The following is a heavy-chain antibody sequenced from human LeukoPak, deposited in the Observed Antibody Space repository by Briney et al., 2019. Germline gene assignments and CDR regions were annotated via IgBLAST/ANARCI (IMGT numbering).Heavy chain of an antibody. CDR3: ARDFQIVATTSFDY. J-gene: IGHJ4*02. CDR2: ISAYNGNT. CDR1: GYTFTSYG. V-gene: IGHV1-18*04. Sequence: ASVKVSCTASGYTFTSYGISWVRQAPGQGLEWMGWISAYNGNTNYAQKLQGRVTMTTDTSTSTAYMELRSLRSDDTAVYYCARDFQIVATTSFDYWGQGTLVTVSS. D-gene: IGHD5-12*01.